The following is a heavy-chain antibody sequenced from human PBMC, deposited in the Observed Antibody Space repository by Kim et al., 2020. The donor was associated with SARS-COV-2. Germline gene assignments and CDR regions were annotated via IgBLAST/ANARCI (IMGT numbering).Heavy chain of an antibody. CDR2: KKGDGSDE. V-gene: IGHV3-7*01. Sequence: GGSLRLSCAASGFSFRNYWMSWVRQAPGKGLEWVAMKKGDGSDEHYVDSVKGRFTMSRDNAKNSLYLQMNRLRTEDTAIYYCAAFDAVRVPGGIWGQGTLVTVS. CDR1: GFSFRNYW. CDR3: AAFDAVRVPGGI. D-gene: IGHD3-10*01. J-gene: IGHJ4*02.